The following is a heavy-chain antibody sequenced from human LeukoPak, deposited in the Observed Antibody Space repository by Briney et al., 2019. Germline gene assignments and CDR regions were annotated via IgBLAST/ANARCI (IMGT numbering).Heavy chain of an antibody. J-gene: IGHJ4*02. V-gene: IGHV3-7*01. CDR2: IKQDGREK. CDR3: AREGGGYYDSSGYYYY. CDR1: EFTFSSYW. D-gene: IGHD3-22*01. Sequence: GGSLRVSCAASEFTFSSYWMSWVRQAPGKGLEWVANIKQDGREKYYVDSVKGRFTISRDNANNSLYLQMNSLRAEDTAVYYCAREGGGYYDSSGYYYYWGQGIPVTVSS.